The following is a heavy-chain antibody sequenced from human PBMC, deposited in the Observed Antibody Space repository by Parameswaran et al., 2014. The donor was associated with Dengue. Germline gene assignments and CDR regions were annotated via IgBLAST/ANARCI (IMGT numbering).Heavy chain of an antibody. CDR1: GFTFSDYY. V-gene: IGHV3-11*01. Sequence: GSLRLSCAASGFTFSDYYMSWIRQAPGKGLEWVSYISSSGSTIYYADSVKGRFTISRDNAKNSLYLQMNSLRAEDTAVYYCASLYGGNEIWAYAFDIWGQGTMVTVSS. CDR3: ASLYGGNEIWAYAFDI. J-gene: IGHJ3*02. D-gene: IGHD4-23*01. CDR2: ISSSGSTI.